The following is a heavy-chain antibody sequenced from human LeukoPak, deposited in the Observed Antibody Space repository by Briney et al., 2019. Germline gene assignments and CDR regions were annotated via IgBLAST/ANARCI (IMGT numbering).Heavy chain of an antibody. D-gene: IGHD6-19*01. CDR1: GFTFSSYW. CDR3: AKDIRAVAGTGAFDI. J-gene: IGHJ3*02. CDR2: IKQDGSEK. V-gene: IGHV3-7*03. Sequence: QTGGSLRLSCAASGFTFSSYWMSWVRQAPGKGLEWVANIKQDGSEKYYVDSVKGRFTISRDNAKNSLYLQMNSLRAEDTALYYCAKDIRAVAGTGAFDIWGQGTMVTVSS.